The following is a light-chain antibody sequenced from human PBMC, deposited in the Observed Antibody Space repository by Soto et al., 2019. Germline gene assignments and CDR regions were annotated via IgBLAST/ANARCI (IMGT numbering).Light chain of an antibody. V-gene: IGKV3-20*01. CDR1: QTIINNY. Sequence: EIVLTQSPDTLSSSPGERVTLSCRASQTIINNYLAWYQQRPGQPPRLLIYDASTRATGIPDRFSGSASGTDFTLTISRLEPEDFTVYYCQQYSDSPPFTFGQGTRLDI. CDR2: DAS. J-gene: IGKJ5*01. CDR3: QQYSDSPPFT.